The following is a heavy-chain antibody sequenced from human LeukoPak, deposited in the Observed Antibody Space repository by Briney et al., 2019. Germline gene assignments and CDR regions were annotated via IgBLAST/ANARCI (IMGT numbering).Heavy chain of an antibody. CDR3: ARDAPVVRGVIIAFDY. CDR2: INPSGGST. J-gene: IGHJ4*02. Sequence: ASVKVSCKASGYTFTSYYMHWVRQAPGQGLEWMGIINPSGGSTSYAQKFQGRVTMTRDTSTSTVYMELSSLRSKDTAVYYCARDAPVVRGVIIAFDYWGQGTLVTVSS. D-gene: IGHD3-10*01. CDR1: GYTFTSYY. V-gene: IGHV1-46*01.